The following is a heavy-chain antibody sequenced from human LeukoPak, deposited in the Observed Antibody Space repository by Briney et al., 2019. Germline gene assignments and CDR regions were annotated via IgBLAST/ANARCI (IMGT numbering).Heavy chain of an antibody. J-gene: IGHJ4*02. Sequence: GGSLRLSCAASGFTFSSYSMNWVRQAPGKGLEWVSSISSSSSYIYYADSVKGRFTISRDNAKNSLYLQMNSLRAEDTAVYYCARDFDDSGGYYAGDYWGQGTLVTVSS. CDR3: ARDFDDSGGYYAGDY. CDR2: ISSSSSYI. V-gene: IGHV3-21*01. CDR1: GFTFSSYS. D-gene: IGHD3-22*01.